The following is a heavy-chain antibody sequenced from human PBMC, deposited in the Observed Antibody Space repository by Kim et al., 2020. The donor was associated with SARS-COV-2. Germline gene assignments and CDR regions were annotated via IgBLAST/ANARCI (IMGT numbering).Heavy chain of an antibody. J-gene: IGHJ4*02. D-gene: IGHD5-18*01. V-gene: IGHV3-30*03. CDR2: ISDDGNNR. Sequence: GSLRLSCAASGFIFSSYGMHWVRQAPGKGPEWVAFISDDGNNRKYADSVKGRFTMSRDNSENALYLQLNRLRVEDTAEYYCASGYSYGYFGLYRLFDYWGQGTLVSVSS. CDR3: ASGYSYGYFGLYRLFDY. CDR1: GFIFSSYG.